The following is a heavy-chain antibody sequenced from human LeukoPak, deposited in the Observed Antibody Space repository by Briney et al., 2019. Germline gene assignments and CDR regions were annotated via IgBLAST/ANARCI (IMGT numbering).Heavy chain of an antibody. J-gene: IGHJ5*02. CDR3: ARYYCSSTSCYSRPNWFDP. CDR2: IYHSGST. D-gene: IGHD2-2*02. CDR1: GGSISSGGYY. Sequence: SETLSLTCTVSGGSISSGGYYWSWIRQHPGKGLEWIGYIYHSGSTYYNPSLKSRVTISVDRSKNQFSLKLSSVTAADTAVYYCARYYCSSTSCYSRPNWFDPWGQGTLVTVSS. V-gene: IGHV4-30-2*01.